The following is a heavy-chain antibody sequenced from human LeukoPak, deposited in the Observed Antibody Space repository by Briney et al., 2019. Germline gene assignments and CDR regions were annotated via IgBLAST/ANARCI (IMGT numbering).Heavy chain of an antibody. CDR3: ASLDRGYYYSFDY. D-gene: IGHD2/OR15-2a*01. J-gene: IGHJ4*02. CDR2: ISSSGSTI. Sequence: PGGSLRLSCAASGSTFSSYSMNWVRQAPGKGLEWVSYISSSGSTIYYADSVKGRFTISRDNAKNSLYLQMNSLRAEDTAVYYCASLDRGYYYSFDYWGQGTLVTVSS. V-gene: IGHV3-48*04. CDR1: GSTFSSYS.